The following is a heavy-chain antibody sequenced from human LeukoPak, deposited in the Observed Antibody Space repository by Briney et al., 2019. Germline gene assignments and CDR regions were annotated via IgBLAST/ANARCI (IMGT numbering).Heavy chain of an antibody. J-gene: IGHJ4*02. CDR2: ISYDGSNK. D-gene: IGHD4-17*01. CDR1: GFTFSSYA. CDR3: AREESQAYGDYVGCFDY. Sequence: PGGSLRLSCAASGFTFSSYAMHWVRQAPGKGLEWEAVISYDGSNKYYADSVKGRFTISRDNSKHTLYLQMNSLRAEDTAVYYCAREESQAYGDYVGCFDYWGQGTLVTVSS. V-gene: IGHV3-30-3*01.